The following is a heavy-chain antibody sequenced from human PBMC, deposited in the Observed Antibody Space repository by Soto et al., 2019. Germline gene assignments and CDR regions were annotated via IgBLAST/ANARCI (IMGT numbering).Heavy chain of an antibody. CDR3: ARVIATAGGRRYFDL. V-gene: IGHV3-11*05. CDR2: IRSSSSYT. J-gene: IGHJ2*01. D-gene: IGHD6-13*01. Sequence: QVQLVESGGGLVKPGGSLRLSCAASGFTFSDYYMSWIRQAPGKGLEWVTYIRSSSSYTNYADSVKGRFTISRDNAKNSLDLQMTSLRAEDTAVYYCARVIATAGGRRYFDLWGRGTLVTVSS. CDR1: GFTFSDYY.